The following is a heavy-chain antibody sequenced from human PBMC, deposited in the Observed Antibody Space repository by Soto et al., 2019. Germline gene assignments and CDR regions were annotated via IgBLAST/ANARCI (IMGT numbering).Heavy chain of an antibody. CDR3: AKDRDWNDGLDY. V-gene: IGHV3-30*18. D-gene: IGHD1-1*01. Sequence: QVQLVESGGGVVQPGRSLRLSCAASGFTFSSYGMHWVRQAPGKGLEWVAVISYDVSNKYYADSVKGRFTISRDNSKNTLYLQMNSLRAEDTAVYYCAKDRDWNDGLDYWGQGTLVTVSS. CDR1: GFTFSSYG. J-gene: IGHJ4*02. CDR2: ISYDVSNK.